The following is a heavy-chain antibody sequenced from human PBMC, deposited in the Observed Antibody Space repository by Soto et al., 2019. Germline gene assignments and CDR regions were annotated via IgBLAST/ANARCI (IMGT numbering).Heavy chain of an antibody. CDR3: ARDAVGGDYDRETPSRKHYYYYGMDV. J-gene: IGHJ6*02. D-gene: IGHD4-17*01. V-gene: IGHV4-4*02. CDR2: IYHSGST. Sequence: TSETLSLTCAVSGGSISSSNWWSRVRQPPGKGLEWIGEIYHSGSTNYNPSLKSRVTISVDKSKNQFSLKLSSVTAADTAVYYCARDAVGGDYDRETPSRKHYYYYGMDVWGQGTTVTVSS. CDR1: GGSISSSNW.